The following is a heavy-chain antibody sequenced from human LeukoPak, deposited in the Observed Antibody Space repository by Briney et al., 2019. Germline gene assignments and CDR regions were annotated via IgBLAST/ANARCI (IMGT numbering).Heavy chain of an antibody. CDR3: ARLIRSITMVRGVSYYYYMDV. CDR2: ISSSSSYI. V-gene: IGHV3-21*01. CDR1: GFTFSSYS. D-gene: IGHD3-10*01. Sequence: GGSLRLSCAASGFTFSSYSMNWVRQAPGKGREWVSSISSSSSYIYYADSVKGRFTISRDNAKNSLYLQMNSLRAEDTAVYYCARLIRSITMVRGVSYYYYMDVWGKGTTVTVSS. J-gene: IGHJ6*03.